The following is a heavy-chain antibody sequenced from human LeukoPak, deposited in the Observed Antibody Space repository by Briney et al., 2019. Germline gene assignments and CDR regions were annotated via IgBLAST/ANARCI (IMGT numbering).Heavy chain of an antibody. CDR1: GGSFSGYY. J-gene: IGHJ6*03. CDR2: INHSGST. Sequence: PSETLSLTCAVYGGSFSGYYWSWIRQPPGKGLEWIGEINHSGSTNYNPSLKRRVTISVDTSKNQFSLKLSSVTAADTAVYYCARGRKGSIQLWFRPSYYYYMDVWGKGTTVTISS. CDR3: ARGRKGSIQLWFRPSYYYYMDV. D-gene: IGHD5-18*01. V-gene: IGHV4-34*01.